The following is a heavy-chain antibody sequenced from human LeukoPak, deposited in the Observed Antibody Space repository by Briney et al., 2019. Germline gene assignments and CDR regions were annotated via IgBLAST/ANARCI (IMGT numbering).Heavy chain of an antibody. J-gene: IGHJ4*02. Sequence: PGGSLRLSCAASGFVFSSNWMSWVRLAPGKGLEWVVNINEGGNEKNYVDSVKGRFTVSRDNAQNSLYLQMNNLRVEDTAVYYCARHPNSSWDYWGQGTLVTVSS. CDR1: GFVFSSNW. CDR2: INEGGNEK. CDR3: ARHPNSSWDY. D-gene: IGHD6-13*01. V-gene: IGHV3-7*03.